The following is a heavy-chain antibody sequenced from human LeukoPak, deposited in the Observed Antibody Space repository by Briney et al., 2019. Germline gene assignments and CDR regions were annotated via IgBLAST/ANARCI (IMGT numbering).Heavy chain of an antibody. D-gene: IGHD3-9*01. J-gene: IGHJ4*02. Sequence: GGSLRLSCAASGFTFSNAWMSWVRQAPGKGLEWVGRIKSKTDGGTTDYAAPVKGRFTISRDDSKNTLYLQMNSLKTEDIAVYYCTTVLRYFDWLSEYFDYWGQGTLVTVSS. CDR2: IKSKTDGGTT. V-gene: IGHV3-15*01. CDR1: GFTFSNAW. CDR3: TTVLRYFDWLSEYFDY.